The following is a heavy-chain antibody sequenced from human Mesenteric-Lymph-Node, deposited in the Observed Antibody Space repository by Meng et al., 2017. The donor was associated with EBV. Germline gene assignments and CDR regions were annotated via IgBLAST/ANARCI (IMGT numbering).Heavy chain of an antibody. D-gene: IGHD4-23*01. Sequence: QVQLQQWGAGLLKPSEXLSLTCAVSGGSIRDTNWWSGVRQPPGKGLEWIGEIYHSGSTNHNPSLKSRVTILVDKSKNQFSLKLRSVTAADTAVYYCARGPVGSAPFDSWGQGTLVTVSS. CDR2: IYHSGST. CDR3: ARGPVGSAPFDS. V-gene: IGHV4-4*02. CDR1: GGSIRDTNW. J-gene: IGHJ4*02.